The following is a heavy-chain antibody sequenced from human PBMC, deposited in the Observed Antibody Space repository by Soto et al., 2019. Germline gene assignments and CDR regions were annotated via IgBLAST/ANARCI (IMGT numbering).Heavy chain of an antibody. D-gene: IGHD5-18*01. Sequence: QVQLVESGGGVVQPGRSLRLSCAASGFTFSSYGMHWVRQAPGKGLEWVAVISYDGSNKYYADSVKGRFTISRDNSKNTLYLQMDRLRAEDTAVYYCAKAEYTAMRTGDFDYWGQGTLVTVSS. J-gene: IGHJ4*02. V-gene: IGHV3-30*18. CDR2: ISYDGSNK. CDR3: AKAEYTAMRTGDFDY. CDR1: GFTFSSYG.